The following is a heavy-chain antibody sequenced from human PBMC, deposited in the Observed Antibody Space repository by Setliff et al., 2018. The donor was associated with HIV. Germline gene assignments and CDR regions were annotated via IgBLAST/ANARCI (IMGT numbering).Heavy chain of an antibody. CDR3: VRKPDGKNWFDP. CDR1: GGSIRSSSYY. Sequence: SETLSLTCTVSGGSIRSSSYYWGWIRQPPGKGLEWIGSIYYSGSTYYNPSLRSRVTISGDTSKKQFSLKLSSVTAVDTAMYYCVRKPDGKNWFDPWGQGTLVTVSS. J-gene: IGHJ5*02. CDR2: IYYSGST. D-gene: IGHD1-1*01. V-gene: IGHV4-39*07.